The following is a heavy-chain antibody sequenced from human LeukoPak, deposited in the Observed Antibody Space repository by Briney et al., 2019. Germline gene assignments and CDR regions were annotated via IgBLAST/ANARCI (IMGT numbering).Heavy chain of an antibody. J-gene: IGHJ4*02. Sequence: GGSLRLSCAASGFTFSSYWMHWVRQAPRKGLVWVSRINSDGSSTSYADSVKGRFTISRDNAKNTLYLQMNSLRAEDTAVYYCASPDVAWGTYSSGWNLAWGQGTLVTVSS. CDR1: GFTFSSYW. CDR3: ASPDVAWGTYSSGWNLA. D-gene: IGHD6-19*01. V-gene: IGHV3-74*01. CDR2: INSDGSST.